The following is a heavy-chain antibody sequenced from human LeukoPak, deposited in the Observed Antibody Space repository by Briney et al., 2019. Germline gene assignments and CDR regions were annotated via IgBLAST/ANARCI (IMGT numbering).Heavy chain of an antibody. CDR3: ARGDSYDSSGSPFDY. V-gene: IGHV3-30-3*01. Sequence: GGSLRLSCAASGFTFSSYAMHWVRQAPGKGLEWVAVISYDGSNKYYADSVKGRFTISRDNAKNSLYPQMNSLRAEDTAVYYCARGDSYDSSGSPFDYWGQGTLVTVSS. CDR2: ISYDGSNK. J-gene: IGHJ4*02. CDR1: GFTFSSYA. D-gene: IGHD3-22*01.